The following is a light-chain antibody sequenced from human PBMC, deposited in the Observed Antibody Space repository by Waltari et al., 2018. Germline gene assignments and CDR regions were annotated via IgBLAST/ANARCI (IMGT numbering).Light chain of an antibody. J-gene: IGLJ3*02. CDR3: SSYTSNSTLGV. V-gene: IGLV2-14*03. CDR2: DVT. CDR1: NSDIGGYNF. Sequence: QSALTQPASVSGSPGQSITISCTGTNSDIGGYNFVSWYQQHPAKAPKFMIFDVTNRPSGGSDRFSGSKSGHAASLTLSGLQADDEAVYYCSSYTSNSTLGVFGGGTRLTVL.